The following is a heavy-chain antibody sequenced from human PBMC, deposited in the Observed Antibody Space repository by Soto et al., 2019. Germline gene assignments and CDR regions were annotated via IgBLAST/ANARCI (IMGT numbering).Heavy chain of an antibody. Sequence: QVQLQESGPGLVKPSQTLSLTCTVSGGSISSGDYYWSWIRQPPGKGLEWIGYIYYSGSTYYTPSLKSRVTISVDTSKNQFSLKLSSVTAADTAVYYCAREGGYCTNGVCYTLDYWGQGTLVTVSS. D-gene: IGHD2-8*01. V-gene: IGHV4-30-4*01. CDR2: IYYSGST. J-gene: IGHJ4*02. CDR3: AREGGYCTNGVCYTLDY. CDR1: GGSISSGDYY.